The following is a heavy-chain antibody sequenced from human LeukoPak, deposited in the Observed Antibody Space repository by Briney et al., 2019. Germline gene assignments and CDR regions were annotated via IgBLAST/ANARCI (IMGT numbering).Heavy chain of an antibody. J-gene: IGHJ4*02. CDR1: GGSFSGYY. D-gene: IGHD5-12*01. CDR2: IYYSGST. CDR3: ARLGDIVATIGGGFDY. V-gene: IGHV4-34*01. Sequence: SETLSLTCAVYGGSFSGYYWSWIRQPPGKGLEWIGSIYYSGSTYYNPSLKSRVTISVDTSKNQFSLKLSSVTAADTAVYYCARLGDIVATIGGGFDYWGQGTLVTVSS.